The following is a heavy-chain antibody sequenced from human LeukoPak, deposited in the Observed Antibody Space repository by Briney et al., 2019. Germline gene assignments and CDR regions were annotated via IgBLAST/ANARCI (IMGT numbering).Heavy chain of an antibody. J-gene: IGHJ4*02. D-gene: IGHD6-13*01. CDR1: GFTFRSYG. Sequence: GGSLRLSCAGSGFTFRSYGMHWVRQGSGKGLEWVGGIWYDGSNKYYADSVKGRFTISRDNSKNTLYLQMNSLRAEDTAVYYCAKEVWISGSSWHNPPFDYWGQGTLVTVSS. V-gene: IGHV3-33*06. CDR3: AKEVWISGSSWHNPPFDY. CDR2: IWYDGSNK.